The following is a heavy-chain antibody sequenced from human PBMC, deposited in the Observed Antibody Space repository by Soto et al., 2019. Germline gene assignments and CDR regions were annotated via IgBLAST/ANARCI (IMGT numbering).Heavy chain of an antibody. Sequence: GGSLGLSCAASGFTFSSYAMSWVRQAPGKGLEWVSAISGSGGSTYYADSVKGRFTISRDNSKNTLYLQMNSLRAEDTAVYYCAKDPGIWYFQHWAQGTLVTVSS. CDR2: ISGSGGST. J-gene: IGHJ1*01. CDR3: AKDPGIWYFQH. V-gene: IGHV3-23*01. D-gene: IGHD2-2*01. CDR1: GFTFSSYA.